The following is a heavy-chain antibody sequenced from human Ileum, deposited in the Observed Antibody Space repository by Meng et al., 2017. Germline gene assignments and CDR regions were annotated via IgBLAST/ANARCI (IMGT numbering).Heavy chain of an antibody. V-gene: IGHV3-74*01. CDR2: INEDGRVT. J-gene: IGHJ4*02. Sequence: VQRGEAGGGLVQPGGSLRLSCAASGFTFSNYWMHWVRQTPGKGLVWVSRINEDGRVTNYADSVEGRFTVSRDNAKNTLYLQMNSLRVEDTGIYYCARINYVEDSWGQGILVTVSS. CDR3: ARINYVEDS. D-gene: IGHD3-16*01. CDR1: GFTFSNYW.